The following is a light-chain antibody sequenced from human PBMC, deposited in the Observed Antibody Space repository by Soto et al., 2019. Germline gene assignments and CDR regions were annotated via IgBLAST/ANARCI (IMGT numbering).Light chain of an antibody. CDR1: RSDIGTYNL. CDR2: EVS. J-gene: IGLJ1*01. Sequence: QSVLNQSASVSGSPGQSITISCTGTRSDIGTYNLVSWYQQHPGKAPKLMIYEVSKRPSGVSDRFSGSKSGNTASLTISGLQAEDEADYYCCSYAGSSYVFGAGTKVTVL. CDR3: CSYAGSSYV. V-gene: IGLV2-23*02.